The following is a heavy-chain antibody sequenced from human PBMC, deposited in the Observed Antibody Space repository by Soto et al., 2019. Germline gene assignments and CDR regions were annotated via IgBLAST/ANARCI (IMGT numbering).Heavy chain of an antibody. Sequence: PGASLKISCKASGYSFTTYWIAWVRQMPGKGLEWMGIINPGDSDIRYSPSFQGQVTISADNSISTAYLQWSSLKASDTAMYYCAGHEQFYYYYYGMDVWGQGTAVTVSS. V-gene: IGHV5-51*01. D-gene: IGHD4-4*01. CDR2: INPGDSDI. CDR3: AGHEQFYYYYYGMDV. CDR1: GYSFTTYW. J-gene: IGHJ6*02.